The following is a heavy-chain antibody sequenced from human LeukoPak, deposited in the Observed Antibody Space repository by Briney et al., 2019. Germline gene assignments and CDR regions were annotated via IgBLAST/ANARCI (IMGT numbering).Heavy chain of an antibody. J-gene: IGHJ6*02. CDR1: AYTFAYYN. CDR3: ARVVSYFYAMDV. CDR2: IKPNSGGT. V-gene: IGHV1-2*02. Sequence: ASVKVSCKASAYTFAYYNIHWVRQAPGQGLEWMGWIKPNSGGTNYAQKFQGRVHMTRDTSISTAYMELSRLRSDDTALYYCARVVSYFYAMDVWGQGTTVTVSS. D-gene: IGHD5/OR15-5a*01.